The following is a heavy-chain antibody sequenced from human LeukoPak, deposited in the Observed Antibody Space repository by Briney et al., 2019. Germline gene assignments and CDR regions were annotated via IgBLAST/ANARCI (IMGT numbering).Heavy chain of an antibody. Sequence: PSETLSLTCTVSGGSISSYYWSWIRQPAGMGLEWIGRIYTSGSTNYNPSLKSRVTMSVDTSKNQFSLKLSSVTAADTAVYYCARVGVRYYDSSGYYSPLWYFDLWGRGTLVTVSS. CDR2: IYTSGST. J-gene: IGHJ2*01. V-gene: IGHV4-4*07. CDR3: ARVGVRYYDSSGYYSPLWYFDL. D-gene: IGHD3-22*01. CDR1: GGSISSYY.